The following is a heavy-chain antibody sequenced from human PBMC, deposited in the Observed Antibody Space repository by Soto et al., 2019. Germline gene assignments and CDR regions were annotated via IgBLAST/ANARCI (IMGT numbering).Heavy chain of an antibody. CDR2: ISGSGGST. CDR3: AKDGDIVATITPHVHFDY. Sequence: GGSLRLSCASSGFTFSSYAMSWVRQAPGKGLEWVSAISGSGGSTYYADSVKGRFAISRDNSKNTLYLQMNSLRAEDTAVYYCAKDGDIVATITPHVHFDYWGQGTLVTVSS. V-gene: IGHV3-23*01. D-gene: IGHD5-12*01. J-gene: IGHJ4*02. CDR1: GFTFSSYA.